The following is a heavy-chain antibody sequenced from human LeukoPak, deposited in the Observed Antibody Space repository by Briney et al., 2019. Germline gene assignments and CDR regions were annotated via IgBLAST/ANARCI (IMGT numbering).Heavy chain of an antibody. CDR2: ISHSGTT. J-gene: IGHJ4*02. V-gene: IGHV4-38-2*02. D-gene: IGHD1-1*01. CDR3: TREEGGTTVDY. Sequence: SETPSLTRTVSGYSINSGYFWGWIRQPPGKGLEWIGIISHSGTTYYNPSLKSRITISQDTSKNQFSLKVSSVTAADAAGYYCTREEGGTTVDYWGQGTLVTVSS. CDR1: GYSINSGYF.